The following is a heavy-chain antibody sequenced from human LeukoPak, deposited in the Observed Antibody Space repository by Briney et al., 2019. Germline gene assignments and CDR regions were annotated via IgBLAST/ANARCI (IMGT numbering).Heavy chain of an antibody. J-gene: IGHJ6*03. CDR3: AKAELEDYYYYYYMDV. CDR2: ISGSGGST. D-gene: IGHD1-1*01. Sequence: GGSLRLSCAASGFTFSSYAMSWVRQAPGKGLEWVSAISGSGGSTYYADPVKGRFTISRDNSKNTLYLQMNSLRAEDTAVYYCAKAELEDYYYYYYMDVWGKGTTVTVSS. CDR1: GFTFSSYA. V-gene: IGHV3-23*01.